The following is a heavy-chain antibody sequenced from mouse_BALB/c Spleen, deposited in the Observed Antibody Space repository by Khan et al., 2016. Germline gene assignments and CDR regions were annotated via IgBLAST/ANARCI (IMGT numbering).Heavy chain of an antibody. Sequence: EVELGESGGGLVQPGGSLKLSCAASGFTFSTYAMSWVRQTPDKRLELVATINSNGGSTYYPDHVKGRFTISRDNAKNTLYLQMSSLKSEDTAMYYCARVRQAVDYWGQGTSVTVSS. CDR3: ARVRQAVDY. V-gene: IGHV5-6-3*01. J-gene: IGHJ4*01. CDR2: INSNGGST. D-gene: IGHD2-14*01. CDR1: GFTFSTYA.